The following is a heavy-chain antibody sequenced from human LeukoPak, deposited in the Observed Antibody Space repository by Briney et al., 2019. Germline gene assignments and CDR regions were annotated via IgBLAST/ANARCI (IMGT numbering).Heavy chain of an antibody. CDR1: GGSISSYY. J-gene: IGHJ4*02. V-gene: IGHV4-59*08. Sequence: PSETLSLTCTVSGGSISSYYWSWIRQPPGKGLEWIGYIYYSGSTHYNPSLKSRVIISVDTSKNQFSLKLSSVTAADTAVYYCARRIAVAGPFDYWGQGTLVTVSS. CDR3: ARRIAVAGPFDY. CDR2: IYYSGST. D-gene: IGHD6-19*01.